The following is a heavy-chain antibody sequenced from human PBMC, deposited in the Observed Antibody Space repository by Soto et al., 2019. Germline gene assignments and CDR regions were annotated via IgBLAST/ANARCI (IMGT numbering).Heavy chain of an antibody. J-gene: IGHJ4*02. D-gene: IGHD1-20*01. Sequence: QVQLVESGGGVVQPGRSLRLSCAASGFTFSSYGMHWVRQAPGKGLEWVAVISYDGSNKYYADSVKGRFTISRDNSKNTLYLQMNSLRAEDTAVYYCAKYLYNWNDFAYWGQGTLVTVSS. V-gene: IGHV3-30*18. CDR3: AKYLYNWNDFAY. CDR2: ISYDGSNK. CDR1: GFTFSSYG.